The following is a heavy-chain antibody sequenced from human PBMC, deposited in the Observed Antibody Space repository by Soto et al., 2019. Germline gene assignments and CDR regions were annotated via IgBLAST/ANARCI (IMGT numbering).Heavy chain of an antibody. CDR1: GYTFTSYY. CDR2: INPSGGST. J-gene: IGHJ3*02. Sequence: ASVKVSCKASGYTFTSYYMHWVRQAPGQGLEWMGIINPSGGSTSYAQKFQGRVTMTRDTSTSTVYMELSSLRSEDTAVYYCARDINAFWSGYPWTRGAFDIWGQGTTVTVSS. CDR3: ARDINAFWSGYPWTRGAFDI. D-gene: IGHD3-3*01. V-gene: IGHV1-46*01.